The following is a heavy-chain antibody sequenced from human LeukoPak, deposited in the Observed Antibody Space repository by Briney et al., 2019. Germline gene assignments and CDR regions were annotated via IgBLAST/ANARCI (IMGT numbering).Heavy chain of an antibody. V-gene: IGHV3-21*01. D-gene: IGHD1-26*01. CDR2: ISSSSSYI. J-gene: IGHJ4*02. CDR3: ARASKVGATPDY. CDR1: GFTFSSYS. Sequence: GSLRLSCAASGFTFSSYSMNWVRQAPGKGLEWVSSISSSSSYIYYADSVKGRFTISRDNAKNSLYLQMNSLRAEDTAVYYCARASKVGATPDYWGQGTLVTVSS.